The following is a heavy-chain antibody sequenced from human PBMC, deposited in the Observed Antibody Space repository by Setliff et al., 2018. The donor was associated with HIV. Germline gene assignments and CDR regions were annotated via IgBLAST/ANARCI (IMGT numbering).Heavy chain of an antibody. CDR1: GGSFSDYS. J-gene: IGHJ4*02. CDR2: INHSGST. CDR3: ARFVFGSGYYFDY. Sequence: SETLSLTCAVYGGSFSDYSWTWIRQPPGRGLEWIGEINHSGSTSYNPSLKSRVTISIDTPKNQFSLKLSSVTAADTAVYYCARFVFGSGYYFDYWGQGTLVTVSS. V-gene: IGHV4-34*01. D-gene: IGHD3-22*01.